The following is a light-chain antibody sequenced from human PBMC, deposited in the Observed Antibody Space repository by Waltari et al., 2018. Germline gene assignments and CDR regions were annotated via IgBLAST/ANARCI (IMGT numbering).Light chain of an antibody. CDR2: DVT. J-gene: IGLJ1*01. V-gene: IGLV2-11*01. Sequence: QSALTQPRSVSGSPGQSVTISCTGASSDVGGYNYVSWYQQHPGKAPKFRIDDVTKRPSGVPDRFSVSKSGNTAALTISGLQAEDEADYYCCSYAGSLYLFGTGTKVTVL. CDR3: CSYAGSLYL. CDR1: SSDVGGYNY.